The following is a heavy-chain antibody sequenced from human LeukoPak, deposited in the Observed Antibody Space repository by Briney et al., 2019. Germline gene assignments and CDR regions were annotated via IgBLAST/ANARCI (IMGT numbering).Heavy chain of an antibody. CDR2: IYYSGST. D-gene: IGHD2-2*01. Sequence: SETLSLTCTVSGGSISSHYWSWIRQPPGKGLEWIGYIYYSGSTNYNPSLKSRVTISVDTSKNQFSLKLSSVTAADTAVYYCARSTPASFDYWGQGTLVTVSS. J-gene: IGHJ4*02. V-gene: IGHV4-59*11. CDR1: GGSISSHY. CDR3: ARSTPASFDY.